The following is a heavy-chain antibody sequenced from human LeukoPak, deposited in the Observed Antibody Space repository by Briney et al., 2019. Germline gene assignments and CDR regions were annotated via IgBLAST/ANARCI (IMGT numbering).Heavy chain of an antibody. D-gene: IGHD1-26*01. Sequence: PSETLPLTCAVYGGSFSGYYWSWIRQPPGKGLEWIGEINHSGSTNYNPSLRSRVTISVDTSKNQFSLKLSSVTAADTAVYYCARGQIVGATNWFDPWGQGTLVTVSS. V-gene: IGHV4-34*01. J-gene: IGHJ5*02. CDR1: GGSFSGYY. CDR2: INHSGST. CDR3: ARGQIVGATNWFDP.